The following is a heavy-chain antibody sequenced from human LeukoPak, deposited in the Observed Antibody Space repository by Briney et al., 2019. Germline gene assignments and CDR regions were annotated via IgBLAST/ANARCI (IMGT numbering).Heavy chain of an antibody. CDR1: GGSISSSSYY. D-gene: IGHD2-15*01. CDR3: ASMAYCSGGSCYVGSYYYYYMDV. Sequence: SETLSLTCTVSGGSISSSSYYWGWIRQPPGKGLEWIGSIYYSGSTYYNPSLKSRVTIPVDTSKNQFSLKLSSVTAADTAVYYCASMAYCSGGSCYVGSYYYYYMDVWGKGTTATVSS. CDR2: IYYSGST. V-gene: IGHV4-39*01. J-gene: IGHJ6*03.